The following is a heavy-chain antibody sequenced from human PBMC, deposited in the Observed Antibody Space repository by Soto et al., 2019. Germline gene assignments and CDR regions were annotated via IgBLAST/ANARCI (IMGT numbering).Heavy chain of an antibody. Sequence: QVQLVESGGGVVQPGGSLRLSCAASGFTFGRHGMHWVRQAPGKGVEWVAVIGSDGRRDSYADSVKGRFTISRDNGQNTLYLQMNSLRAEDTAVYYCARDDDYGDKGLDYWGQGTLVTVSS. J-gene: IGHJ4*02. CDR2: IGSDGRRD. CDR3: ARDDDYGDKGLDY. CDR1: GFTFGRHG. D-gene: IGHD4-17*01. V-gene: IGHV3-33*01.